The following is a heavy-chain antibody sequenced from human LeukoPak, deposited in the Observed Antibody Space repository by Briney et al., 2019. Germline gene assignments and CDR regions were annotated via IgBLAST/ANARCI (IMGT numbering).Heavy chain of an antibody. V-gene: IGHV4-38-2*02. CDR1: SYSISSGYY. CDR3: ASLFGSGWYYDAFDI. D-gene: IGHD6-19*01. CDR2: IYHSGST. Sequence: SETLSLTCTVSSYSISSGYYWGWIRQPPGKGLEWIGSIYHSGSTYYNPSLKSRVTISVDTSKNQFSLKLSSVTAADTAVYYCASLFGSGWYYDAFDIWGQGTMVTVSS. J-gene: IGHJ3*02.